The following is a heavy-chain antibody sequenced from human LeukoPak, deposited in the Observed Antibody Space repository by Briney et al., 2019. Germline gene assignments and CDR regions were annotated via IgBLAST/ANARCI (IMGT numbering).Heavy chain of an antibody. CDR2: IYSGGSI. J-gene: IGHJ6*02. CDR3: ARDSLPLRAYYYYGMDV. V-gene: IGHV3-53*01. D-gene: IGHD5/OR15-5a*01. CDR1: GFTVSSNY. Sequence: GGSLRLSCAASGFTVSSNYMSWVRQAPGKGLEWVSVIYSGGSIYYADSVKGRFTISRHNSKNTLYLQMNSLRAEDTAVYYCARDSLPLRAYYYYGMDVWGQGTTVTVSS.